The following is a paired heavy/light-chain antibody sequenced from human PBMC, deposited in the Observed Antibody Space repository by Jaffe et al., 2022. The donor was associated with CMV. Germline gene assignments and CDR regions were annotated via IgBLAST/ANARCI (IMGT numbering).Heavy chain of an antibody. Sequence: EVQLVQSGAEVRKPGESLKISCKASGYSFTDHWIAWVRQMPGKGLEWMGIIYPGDSDTRYSPSFQGQVTISVDKSITTAYLQWSSLKASDSAMYYCARRGGWNPSDYYYGLDVWGQGTTVTVSS. CDR1: GYSFTDHW. D-gene: IGHD1-1*01. CDR3: ARRGGWNPSDYYYGLDV. CDR2: IYPGDSDT. V-gene: IGHV5-51*01. J-gene: IGHJ6*02.
Light chain of an antibody. J-gene: IGKJ2*01. CDR2: GAS. CDR1: QTVNSRY. CDR3: QQYGNSPGYT. V-gene: IGKV3-20*01. Sequence: EIVLTQSPGTLSLSPGERATLSCRASQTVNSRYLAWYQQKPGQAPRLFIYGASSRATGIPDRFSGSGSGTDFTLTISRLEPEDFAVYYCQQYGNSPGYTFGQGTKLEIK.